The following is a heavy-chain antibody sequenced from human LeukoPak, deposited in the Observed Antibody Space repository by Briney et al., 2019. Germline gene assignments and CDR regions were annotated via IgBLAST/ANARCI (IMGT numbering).Heavy chain of an antibody. Sequence: PSETLSLTCSVSGDSISSFYWNWIRQSPGKGLEWIGNIHYSENSNYNPSLKSRVTISVDTSKNQFSLKLSSVTAADTAVYYCARLHDYGLRADYWGQGTLVTVSS. J-gene: IGHJ4*02. CDR3: ARLHDYGLRADY. D-gene: IGHD4-17*01. CDR2: IHYSENS. V-gene: IGHV4-59*12. CDR1: GDSISSFY.